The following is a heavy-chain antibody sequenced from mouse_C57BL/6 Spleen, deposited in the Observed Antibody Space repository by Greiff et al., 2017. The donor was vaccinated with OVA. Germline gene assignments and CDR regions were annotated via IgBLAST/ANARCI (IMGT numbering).Heavy chain of an antibody. D-gene: IGHD2-5*01. J-gene: IGHJ4*01. CDR1: GYTFTSYW. CDR3: ARKGKYSSNYGRYYAMDY. CDR2: INPSSGYT. Sequence: LQESGAELAKPGASVKLSCKASGYTFTSYWMHWVKQRPGQGLEWIGYINPSSGYTKYNQKFKDKATLTADKSSSTAYMQLSSLTYEDSAVYYCARKGKYSSNYGRYYAMDYWGQGTSGTVSS. V-gene: IGHV1-7*01.